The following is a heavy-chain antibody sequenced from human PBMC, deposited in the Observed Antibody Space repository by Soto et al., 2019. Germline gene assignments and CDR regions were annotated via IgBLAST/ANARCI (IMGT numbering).Heavy chain of an antibody. V-gene: IGHV4-59*02. CDR3: ARDIRYADYGLDV. Sequence: QVQLQESGPGLVRPSETLSLTCTVSGGSVNTYFWSWIRQPPGKGLEWIGYIYYTGKTNYNPSLKSRVTISVDTSKNQFSLNLSSVTAADTAVYYCARDIRYADYGLDVWGKGTTVTVFS. D-gene: IGHD3-9*01. CDR1: GGSVNTYF. CDR2: IYYTGKT. J-gene: IGHJ6*04.